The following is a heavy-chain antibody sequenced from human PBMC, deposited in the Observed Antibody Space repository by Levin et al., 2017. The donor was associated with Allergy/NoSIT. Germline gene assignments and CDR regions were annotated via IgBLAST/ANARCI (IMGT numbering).Heavy chain of an antibody. CDR1: GFSFKDFA. J-gene: IGHJ6*02. Sequence: GGSLRLSCAASGFSFKDFAMHWVRQRPGKGLEWVSVISWDGGSTDYGGSVRGRFTISRDNSKNFLYLQMNSLRPQDTALYYCAKDSLDVGSAYYYSAGYYYGMDVWGQGTTVTVSS. CDR3: AKDSLDVGSAYYYSAGYYYGMDV. CDR2: ISWDGGST. V-gene: IGHV3-43D*04. D-gene: IGHD3-22*01.